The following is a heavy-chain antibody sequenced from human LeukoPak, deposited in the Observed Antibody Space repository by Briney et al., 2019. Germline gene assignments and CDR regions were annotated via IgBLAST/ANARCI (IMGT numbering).Heavy chain of an antibody. Sequence: KPSETLSLTCAVYGGSFSGYYWSWIRQPPGKGLEWIGEINHSGSTNYNPSLKSRVTISVDTSKNQFSLKLSSVTAADTAVYYCARSIAARQGDYWGQGTLVTVSS. CDR3: ARSIAARQGDY. D-gene: IGHD6-6*01. J-gene: IGHJ4*02. CDR2: INHSGST. CDR1: GGSFSGYY. V-gene: IGHV4-34*01.